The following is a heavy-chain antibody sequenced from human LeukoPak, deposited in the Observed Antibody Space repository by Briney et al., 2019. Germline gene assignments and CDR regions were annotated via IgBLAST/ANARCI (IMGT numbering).Heavy chain of an antibody. CDR1: GGSFSGYY. Sequence: SETLSLTCAVYGGSFSGYYWSWIRQPPGKGLEWIGEINHSGSTNYNPSLKSRVTISVDTSKNQFSLKLSSVTAADTAVYYCARLVDSSGVVVVTDDAFDIWGQRTMVTVSS. J-gene: IGHJ3*02. CDR3: ARLVDSSGVVVVTDDAFDI. V-gene: IGHV4-34*01. CDR2: INHSGST. D-gene: IGHD3-22*01.